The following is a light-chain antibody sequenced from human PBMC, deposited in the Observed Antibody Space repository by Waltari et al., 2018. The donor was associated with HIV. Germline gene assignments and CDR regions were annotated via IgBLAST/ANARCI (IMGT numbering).Light chain of an antibody. CDR1: KIGSQS. CDR2: DDS. Sequence: SYLLAQPPSVSVAPGQTSILTCGGTKIGSQSVPWYLQKPGQAPLLIVYDDSDRPSGVPVRFSGSNSGNTATLTISGVEAGDEADYFCQVWDTAATEHVTFGGGTKLSVL. V-gene: IGLV3-21*02. CDR3: QVWDTAATEHVT. J-gene: IGLJ2*01.